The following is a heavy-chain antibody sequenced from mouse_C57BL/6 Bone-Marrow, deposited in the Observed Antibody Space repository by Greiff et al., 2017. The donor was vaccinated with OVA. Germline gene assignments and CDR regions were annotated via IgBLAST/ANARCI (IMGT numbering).Heavy chain of an antibody. CDR2: IYPGDGDT. D-gene: IGHD1-1*01. V-gene: IGHV1-82*01. J-gene: IGHJ2*01. CDR3: ARWDYYYGSSYNY. Sequence: VHLVESGPELVKPGASVKISCKASGYAFSSSWMNWVKQRPGKGLEWIGRIYPGDGDTNYNGKFKGKATLTADKSSSTAYMQLSSLTSEDSAVYFCARWDYYYGSSYNYWGQGTTLTVSS. CDR1: GYAFSSSW.